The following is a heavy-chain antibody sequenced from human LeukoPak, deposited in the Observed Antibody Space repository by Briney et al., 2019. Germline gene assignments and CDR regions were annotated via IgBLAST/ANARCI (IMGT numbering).Heavy chain of an antibody. CDR1: GGSISSSSYY. Sequence: KPSETLSLTCTVSGGSISSSSYYWGWIRQPPGKGLEWIGSIYYSGSTYYNPSLKSRVTISVDTSNNQFSLKLSSVTAADTAVYYCARGGGDYWYFDLWGRGTLVTVSS. V-gene: IGHV4-39*07. D-gene: IGHD2-21*01. CDR2: IYYSGST. CDR3: ARGGGDYWYFDL. J-gene: IGHJ2*01.